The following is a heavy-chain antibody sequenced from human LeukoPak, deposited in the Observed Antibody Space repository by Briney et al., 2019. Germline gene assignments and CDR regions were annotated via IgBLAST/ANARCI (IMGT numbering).Heavy chain of an antibody. D-gene: IGHD4-17*01. CDR3: ASHYGDYSFFDY. V-gene: IGHV3-11*06. J-gene: IGHJ4*02. Sequence: GGSLRLSCAASGFTFIDYYMSWIRQVPGKGLEWVSYISSSSSDRNYADSVKGRFTISRDNAKNSLYLQMNSLRAEDTAVYYCASHYGDYSFFDYWGQGTLVTVSS. CDR1: GFTFIDYY. CDR2: ISSSSSDR.